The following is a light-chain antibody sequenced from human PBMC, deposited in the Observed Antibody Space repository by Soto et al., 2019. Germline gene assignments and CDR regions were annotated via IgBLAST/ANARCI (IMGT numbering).Light chain of an antibody. CDR2: GAS. V-gene: IGKV3-20*01. CDR3: QQYVSWP. Sequence: EIVLTQAPGTLSVSPGERATRSCRASQSISGNYSAWYQQKPGQAPRIHIYGASSRATCIPDRFIGSGCGKDFTDTIIRLEPEDSAIYYCQQYVSWPFGQGTKVEIK. J-gene: IGKJ1*01. CDR1: QSISGNY.